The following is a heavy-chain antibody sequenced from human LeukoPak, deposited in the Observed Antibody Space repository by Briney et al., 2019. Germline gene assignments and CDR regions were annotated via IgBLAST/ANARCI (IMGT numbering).Heavy chain of an antibody. J-gene: IGHJ3*02. CDR3: ARSAGDI. V-gene: IGHV3-7*04. CDR1: GFTFSSYG. Sequence: PGGSLRLSCVASGFTFSSYGMHWVRQAPGKGLEWVANIKQDGSEKYYVDSVKGRFTISRDNAKNSLYLLMNSLRAEDTALYYCARSAGDIWGQGTMVIVSS. CDR2: IKQDGSEK.